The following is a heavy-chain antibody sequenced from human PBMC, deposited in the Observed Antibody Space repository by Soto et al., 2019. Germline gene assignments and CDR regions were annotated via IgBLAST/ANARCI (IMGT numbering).Heavy chain of an antibody. Sequence: SSETLCLTCTVSSGSFINYYGNWIRQPPGKGLEWIGYIFYTGSTSYNPSLKSRVTISVDTSKNLFSLRLSSVTAADTAVYYCARESKDGYNNGGLDFWGRGTLVTVSS. CDR1: SGSFINYY. V-gene: IGHV4-59*01. CDR2: IFYTGST. J-gene: IGHJ4*02. CDR3: ARESKDGYNNGGLDF. D-gene: IGHD4-4*01.